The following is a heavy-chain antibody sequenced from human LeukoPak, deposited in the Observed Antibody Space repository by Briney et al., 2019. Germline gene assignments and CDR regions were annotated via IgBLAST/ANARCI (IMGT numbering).Heavy chain of an antibody. CDR2: ISSSSSYI. D-gene: IGHD3-10*02. CDR3: ARDVRGVIGY. Sequence: GGSLRLSCAASGFTFSSYEMNWVRQAPGKGLEWVSSISSSSSYIYYADSVKGRFTISRDNAKNSLYLQMNSLRAEDTAVYYCARDVRGVIGYWGQGTLVTVSS. V-gene: IGHV3-21*01. J-gene: IGHJ4*02. CDR1: GFTFSSYE.